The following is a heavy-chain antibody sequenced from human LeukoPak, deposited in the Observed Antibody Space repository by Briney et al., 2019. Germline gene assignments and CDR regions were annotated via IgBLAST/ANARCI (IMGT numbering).Heavy chain of an antibody. J-gene: IGHJ6*03. D-gene: IGHD6-13*01. V-gene: IGHV3-30-3*01. Sequence: GGSLRLSCAASGFTFSSYAMHWVRQAPGKGLEWVAVISYDGSNKYYADSVKGRFTISRDNSKNTLYLQMNSLRAEDTAVYYCARDVIAAAGTHIHYYYYYMDVWGKGTTVTVSS. CDR3: ARDVIAAAGTHIHYYYYYMDV. CDR1: GFTFSSYA. CDR2: ISYDGSNK.